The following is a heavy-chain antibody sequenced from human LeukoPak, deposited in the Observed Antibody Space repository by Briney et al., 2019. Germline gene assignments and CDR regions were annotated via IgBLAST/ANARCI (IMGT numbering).Heavy chain of an antibody. Sequence: SQTLSLTCAISVDSVSSNSAAWNWIRQSPSRGLEWLGRTYYRSKWVNDYATSVKSRISINPDISANQFSLQMNSVTPEDTAVYYCARSRGAIVDYWGQGTLVTVSS. CDR1: VDSVSSNSAA. V-gene: IGHV6-1*01. J-gene: IGHJ4*02. CDR3: ARSRGAIVDY. CDR2: TYYRSKWVN.